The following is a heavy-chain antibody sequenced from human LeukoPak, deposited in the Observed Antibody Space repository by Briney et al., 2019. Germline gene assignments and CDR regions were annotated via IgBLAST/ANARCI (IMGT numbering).Heavy chain of an antibody. J-gene: IGHJ4*02. CDR2: IKRKTDGGTT. Sequence: PGGSLRRSCAASGFTFTDVWMTWVRQAPGKGLEWVGRIKRKTDGGTTDYAAPVKGRFTISRDDSQNTLYLQMNSLRAEDTAVYYCANNQLWAQTGYWGQGTLVTVSS. CDR1: GFTFTDVW. D-gene: IGHD5-18*01. V-gene: IGHV3-15*01. CDR3: ANNQLWAQTGY.